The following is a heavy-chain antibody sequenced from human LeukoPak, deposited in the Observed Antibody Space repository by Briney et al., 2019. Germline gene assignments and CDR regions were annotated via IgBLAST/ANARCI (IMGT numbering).Heavy chain of an antibody. V-gene: IGHV3-7*03. CDR1: GYTFSSYW. CDR3: AKWGDYDVLTGYYDPDY. D-gene: IGHD3-9*01. CDR2: IKQDGSEK. J-gene: IGHJ4*02. Sequence: GGSLRLSCAASGYTFSSYWMSRVRQAPGKGLEWVANIKQDGSEKYYVDSVKGRFTMSRDNAKNTLYLQMNSLRAEDTAVYYCAKWGDYDVLTGYYDPDYWGQGTLVTVSS.